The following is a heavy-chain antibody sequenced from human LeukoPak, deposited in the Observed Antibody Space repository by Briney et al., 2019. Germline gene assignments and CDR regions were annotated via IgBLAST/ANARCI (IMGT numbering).Heavy chain of an antibody. CDR2: INPNSGGT. Sequence: ASVKVSCKASGYTFTGYYMHWVRQAPGQGLEWMGWINPNSGGTNYAQKFQGRVTMTRDTSISTAYMELSRLRSDDTAVYYCARPPIAIYCTNGVCYSRESFQHWGQGTLVTVSS. D-gene: IGHD2-8*01. CDR3: ARPPIAIYCTNGVCYSRESFQH. J-gene: IGHJ1*01. CDR1: GYTFTGYY. V-gene: IGHV1-2*02.